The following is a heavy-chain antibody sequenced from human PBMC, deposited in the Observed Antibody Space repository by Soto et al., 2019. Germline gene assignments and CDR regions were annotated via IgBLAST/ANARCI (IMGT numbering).Heavy chain of an antibody. CDR3: ARVAFYDFWSGYYKYFDY. CDR1: GFTFSSYA. Sequence: EVQLVESGGGLVQPGGSLRLSCAASGFTFSSYAMHWVRQAPGKGLEYVSAINSNGGSTYYANSVKGRFTISRDNSKSTLYLQMGSLRAVDMAVYYCARVAFYDFWSGYYKYFDYWGQGTLVTVSS. V-gene: IGHV3-64*01. J-gene: IGHJ4*02. CDR2: INSNGGST. D-gene: IGHD3-3*01.